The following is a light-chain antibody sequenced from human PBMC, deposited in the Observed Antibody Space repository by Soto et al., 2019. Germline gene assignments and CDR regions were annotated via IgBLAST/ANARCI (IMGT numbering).Light chain of an antibody. J-gene: IGKJ1*01. CDR2: GAS. V-gene: IGKV3-15*01. CDR3: QQYNNWPLWT. CDR1: QSVNSN. Sequence: EIVMTQPPATLSVSPGERATLSCRASQSVNSNLAWYKQKPDQAPRLLIYGASTRATGIPARFSGSGSGTEFTLTISSLQSVDFAVYYCQQYNNWPLWTFGQGTKVEIK.